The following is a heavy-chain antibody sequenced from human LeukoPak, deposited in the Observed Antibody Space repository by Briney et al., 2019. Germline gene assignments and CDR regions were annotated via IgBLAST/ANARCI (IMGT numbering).Heavy chain of an antibody. CDR3: AKVYYMDV. J-gene: IGHJ6*03. CDR2: IFYSGST. CDR1: SGSISTSNYY. Sequence: PSETLSLTCTVSSGSISTSNYYWGWVRQPPGKALEWIGNIFYSGSTYYSPSLKSRVTISLDTSRNQFSLKLNSVTAADTAVYYCAKVYYMDVWGKGTTVTVSS. V-gene: IGHV4-39*07.